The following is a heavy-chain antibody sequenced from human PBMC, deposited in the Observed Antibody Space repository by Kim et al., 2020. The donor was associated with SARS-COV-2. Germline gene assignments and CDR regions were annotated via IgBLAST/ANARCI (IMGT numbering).Heavy chain of an antibody. J-gene: IGHJ3*02. V-gene: IGHV3-43*01. Sequence: CVKGRFTISRDNSKNSLYLQMNSLRTEDTALYYCAKDGSLMGLNNDAFDSWGQGTMVTVSS. D-gene: IGHD3-16*01. CDR3: AKDGSLMGLNNDAFDS.